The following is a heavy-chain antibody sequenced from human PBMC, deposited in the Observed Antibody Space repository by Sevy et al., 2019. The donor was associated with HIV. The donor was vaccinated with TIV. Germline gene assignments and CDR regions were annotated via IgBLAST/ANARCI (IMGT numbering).Heavy chain of an antibody. CDR2: LSFGCGKI. J-gene: IGHJ4*02. D-gene: IGHD2-8*01. CDR3: AREGCTKPHDY. V-gene: IGHV3-23*01. Sequence: GGSLRLSCAASGFDFSIYSMSWVRQAPGKGLEWVSTLSFGCGKIYYADSVKGRFTISRDNSKSSLYLQKNNMRVEDTAVYYCAREGCTKPHDYWGQGTLVPVSS. CDR1: GFDFSIYS.